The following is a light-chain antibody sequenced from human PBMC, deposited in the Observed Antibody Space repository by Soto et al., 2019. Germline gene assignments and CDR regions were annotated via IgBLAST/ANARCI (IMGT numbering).Light chain of an antibody. CDR1: QSVSSY. V-gene: IGKV3-11*01. Sequence: EIVLTQSPATLTLSPGERATLSYRASQSVSSYLAWYQQKPGQAPRLLIYDASNRATGIPARFSGSGSRTDFTLTISSLEPEDFAVYYCQQRSIWPPYTFGQGTKLEIK. CDR2: DAS. J-gene: IGKJ2*01. CDR3: QQRSIWPPYT.